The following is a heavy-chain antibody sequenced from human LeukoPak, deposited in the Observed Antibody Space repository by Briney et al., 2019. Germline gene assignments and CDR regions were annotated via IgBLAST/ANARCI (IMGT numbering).Heavy chain of an antibody. CDR3: AKDRVWNSFDS. D-gene: IGHD1-1*01. V-gene: IGHV3-74*01. J-gene: IGHJ4*02. Sequence: GGSLRLSCAASGLTFSNYAMNWVRQAPGKGLVWVSRINTDGSGTDYADSVKGRFTISRDNAKNTLYLQMNSLKNEDTAVYYCAKDRVWNSFDSWGQGTLVTVSS. CDR2: INTDGSGT. CDR1: GLTFSNYA.